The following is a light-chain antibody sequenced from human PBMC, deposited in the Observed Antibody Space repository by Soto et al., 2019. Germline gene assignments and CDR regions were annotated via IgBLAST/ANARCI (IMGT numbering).Light chain of an antibody. J-gene: IGKJ1*01. V-gene: IGKV1-5*01. CDR2: DAS. CDR3: QQYNSYSPWT. CDR1: QSISNW. Sequence: DIQMTQSPSTLSASVRDRVTIACRASQSISNWLAWYQQKPGKAPKLLIYDASTLESGVPSRFSGSGSGTEFTLTISSLQPXXXXTYYCQQYNSYSPWTFGQGTKVEIK.